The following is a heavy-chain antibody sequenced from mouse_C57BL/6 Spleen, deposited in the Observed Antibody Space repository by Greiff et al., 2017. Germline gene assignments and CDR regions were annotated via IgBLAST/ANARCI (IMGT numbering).Heavy chain of an antibody. CDR1: GYTFTSYG. CDR3: ARWGTTVVATRDAMDY. J-gene: IGHJ4*01. V-gene: IGHV1-81*01. Sequence: QVQLQQSGAELARPGASVKLSCKASGYTFTSYGISWVKQRTGQGLEWIGEIYPRSGNTYYNEKFKGKATLTADKSSSTAYMELRSLTSEDSAVYFCARWGTTVVATRDAMDYWGQGTSVTVSS. D-gene: IGHD1-1*01. CDR2: IYPRSGNT.